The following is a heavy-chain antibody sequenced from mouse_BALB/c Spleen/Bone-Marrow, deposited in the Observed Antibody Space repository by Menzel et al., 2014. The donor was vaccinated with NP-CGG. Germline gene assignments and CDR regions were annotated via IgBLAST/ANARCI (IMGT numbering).Heavy chain of an antibody. CDR3: ARYNYGSSQFAY. CDR2: IDPANGNT. CDR1: GFNIKDTY. V-gene: IGHV14-3*02. D-gene: IGHD1-1*01. J-gene: IGHJ3*01. Sequence: EVQPQQSGAELVKPGASVKLSCTASGFNIKDTYMHWVKQRPEQGLEWIGRIDPANGNTKYDPKFQGKATITADTSSNTAYLQLSSLTSEDTAVYYCARYNYGSSQFAYWGQGTLVTVSA.